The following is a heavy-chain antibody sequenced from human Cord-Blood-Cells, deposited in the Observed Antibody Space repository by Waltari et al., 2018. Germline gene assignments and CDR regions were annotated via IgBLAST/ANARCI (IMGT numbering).Heavy chain of an antibody. CDR3: ARVFAMSYDSSGYYFDY. V-gene: IGHV4-34*01. D-gene: IGHD3-22*01. CDR2: INHSGST. CDR1: GGSFSGYY. J-gene: IGHJ4*02. Sequence: QVQLQQWGAGLLKPSEPLSLTCAVYGGSFSGYYWRWNRQPPGKGLEWIGEINHSGSTNYNPSLKSRVTISVDTSKNQFSLKLSSVTAADTAVYYCARVFAMSYDSSGYYFDYWGQGTLVTVSS.